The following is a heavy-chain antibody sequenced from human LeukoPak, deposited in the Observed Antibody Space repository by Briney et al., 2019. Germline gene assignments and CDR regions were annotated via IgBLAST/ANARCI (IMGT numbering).Heavy chain of an antibody. CDR1: GFTFSSYA. CDR2: ISGSGGST. J-gene: IGHJ4*02. Sequence: GGSLRLSCAASGFTFSSYAMSWVRQAPGKGLEWVSAISGSGGSTYYADSAKGRFTISRDNSKNTLYLQMNSLRAEDTAVYYCAKDQRPSWVGSGSSDWGQGTLVTVSS. D-gene: IGHD3-10*01. CDR3: AKDQRPSWVGSGSSD. V-gene: IGHV3-23*01.